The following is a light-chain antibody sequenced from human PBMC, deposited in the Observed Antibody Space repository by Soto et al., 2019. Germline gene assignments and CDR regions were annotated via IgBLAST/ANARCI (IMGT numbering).Light chain of an antibody. CDR2: EVS. J-gene: IGLJ1*01. CDR1: SSDVGGYNY. CDR3: SSYTSSTFYV. V-gene: IGLV2-14*01. Sequence: QSALTQPASVSGSPGQSITISCTGTSSDVGGYNYVSWYQQHPGKAPKLMIYEVSNRPSGVSNRSSGSKSGNTASLTISGLQAEDEADYYCSSYTSSTFYVFGTGTKLTFL.